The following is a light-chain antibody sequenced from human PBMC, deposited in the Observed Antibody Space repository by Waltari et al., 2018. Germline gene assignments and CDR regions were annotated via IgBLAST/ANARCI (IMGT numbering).Light chain of an antibody. Sequence: DIQMTQSPSSLSASVGDRVTITCRASQDIRNDVGWYQQKPGKAPKRLIYSASGLHSGVPTRFRGSGSGTEFTLTISSLQPEDFATYYCLQHNSYPLTFGQGTKVEIK. CDR1: QDIRND. J-gene: IGKJ1*01. CDR3: LQHNSYPLT. V-gene: IGKV1-17*01. CDR2: SAS.